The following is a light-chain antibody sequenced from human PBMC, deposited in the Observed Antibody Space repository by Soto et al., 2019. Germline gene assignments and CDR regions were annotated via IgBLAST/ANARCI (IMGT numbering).Light chain of an antibody. CDR3: QHRSSWPS. Sequence: EIVLTQSPATLSLSPGERATLSCRASQSVSSSLAWYQQRPGQAPRLLIYDASNRATGIPARFSGSGSGTDFPLTITSLEPEDFAVYYCQHRSSWPSFGGGTKVEIK. CDR1: QSVSSS. CDR2: DAS. V-gene: IGKV3-11*01. J-gene: IGKJ4*01.